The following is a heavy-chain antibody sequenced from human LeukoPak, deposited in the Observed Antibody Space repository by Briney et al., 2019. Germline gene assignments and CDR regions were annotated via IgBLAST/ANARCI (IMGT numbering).Heavy chain of an antibody. CDR3: ARMGRVPAALGWFDP. CDR1: GGSISSGGYY. Sequence: SETLSLTCAVSGGSISSGGYYWSWIRQHPGKGLEWIGYIYYSGSTYYNPSLKSRVTISVDTSKNQFSLKLSSVTAADTAVYYCARMGRVPAALGWFDPWGQGTLVTVSS. CDR2: IYYSGST. V-gene: IGHV4-31*11. J-gene: IGHJ5*02. D-gene: IGHD2-2*01.